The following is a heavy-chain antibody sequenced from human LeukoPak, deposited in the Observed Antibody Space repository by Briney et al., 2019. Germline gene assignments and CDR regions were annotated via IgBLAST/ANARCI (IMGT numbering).Heavy chain of an antibody. Sequence: ASVKVSCKASGYTFTSYYMHWVRQAPGQGLEWMGLINPIGGTTTYAQKFQGRVTMTRDMSTSTVYMELSGLKSEDTAVYYCTRALIAVAGAFDPWGQGTLVTVSS. J-gene: IGHJ5*02. CDR1: GYTFTSYY. CDR2: INPIGGTT. V-gene: IGHV1-46*01. D-gene: IGHD6-13*01. CDR3: TRALIAVAGAFDP.